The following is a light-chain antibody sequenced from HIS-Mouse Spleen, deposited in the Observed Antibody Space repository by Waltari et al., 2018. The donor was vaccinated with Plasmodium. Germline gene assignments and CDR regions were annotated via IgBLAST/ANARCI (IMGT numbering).Light chain of an antibody. Sequence: EIEWTQSPGTMSLSQGERATISCRASHSVSSSYLAWYQQKPGQAPRLLIYGASSRATGIPDRFSGSGTGTDFTRTISRLEPEEFAVYYCQQYGSSPYTFGQGTKLEIK. CDR2: GAS. V-gene: IGKV3-20*01. J-gene: IGKJ2*01. CDR1: HSVSSSY. CDR3: QQYGSSPYT.